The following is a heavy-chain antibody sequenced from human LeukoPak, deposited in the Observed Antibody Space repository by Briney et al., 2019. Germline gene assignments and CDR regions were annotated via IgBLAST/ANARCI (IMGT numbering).Heavy chain of an antibody. CDR3: AREAALYGDYIDY. CDR2: INHSGST. CDR1: GGSFSGYY. J-gene: IGHJ4*02. V-gene: IGHV4-34*01. D-gene: IGHD4-17*01. Sequence: PSETLSLTCAVYGGSFSGYYWSWIRQPPGKGLEWIGEINHSGSTNYNPSLKSRVIISVDTSKNQFSLKLSSVTAADTAVYYCAREAALYGDYIDYWGQGTLVTVSS.